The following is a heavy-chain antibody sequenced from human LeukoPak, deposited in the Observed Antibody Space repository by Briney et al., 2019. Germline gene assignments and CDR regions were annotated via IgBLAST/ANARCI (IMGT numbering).Heavy chain of an antibody. J-gene: IGHJ4*02. V-gene: IGHV4-30-2*01. CDR1: GGSISSGGYS. Sequence: SQTLSLTCAVSGGSISSGGYSWSWIRQPPGKGLEWIGYIYHSGSTYYNPSLKSRVTISVDRSKNQFSLKLSSVTAADTAVYYCARHAYCGGDCVYFDYWGQGTLVTVSS. D-gene: IGHD2-21*02. CDR3: ARHAYCGGDCVYFDY. CDR2: IYHSGST.